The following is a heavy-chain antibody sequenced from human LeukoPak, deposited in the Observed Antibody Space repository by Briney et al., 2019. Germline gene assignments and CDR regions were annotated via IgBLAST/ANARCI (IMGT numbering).Heavy chain of an antibody. D-gene: IGHD2-15*01. J-gene: IGHJ6*03. Sequence: PSETLSLTCTVSGGSISTSTYYWGWIRQPPGEGLEWIGSIYYSGSTYYNPSLKSRVTMSVDTSKSQFSLKLSSVTAADTAVYYCARDAKGSTPHDYMDVWGKGTTVTVSS. CDR2: IYYSGST. CDR1: GGSISTSTYY. V-gene: IGHV4-39*07. CDR3: ARDAKGSTPHDYMDV.